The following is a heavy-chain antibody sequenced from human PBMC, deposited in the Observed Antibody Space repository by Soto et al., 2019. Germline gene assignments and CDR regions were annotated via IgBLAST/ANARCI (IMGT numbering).Heavy chain of an antibody. J-gene: IGHJ4*02. D-gene: IGHD2-21*02. V-gene: IGHV3-23*01. CDR1: GFTFNNYA. Sequence: QPXGSLRLSGSAAGFTFNNYAMSWVRQAPGKGLEWVSAISSSGYSTYYADSVKGRFTISRDNSKNKVYLQMNNLRAEDTAVYYCAKGSVVVAAKFDSWGQGTLVTVSS. CDR2: ISSSGYST. CDR3: AKGSVVVAAKFDS.